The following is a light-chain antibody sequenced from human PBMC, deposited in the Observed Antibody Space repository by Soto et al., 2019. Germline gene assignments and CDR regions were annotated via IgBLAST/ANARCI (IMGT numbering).Light chain of an antibody. CDR1: SSDVGYYNY. J-gene: IGLJ2*01. CDR3: SSYTSSTTPAV. CDR2: EVS. Sequence: QSALTQPASVSGSPGQSITISCTGTSSDVGYYNYVSWYQQHPGKAPKLMIYEVSNRPSGVSNRFSGSKSGNTASLTISGLQAEDEADYYCSSYTSSTTPAVFGGRTKLTVL. V-gene: IGLV2-14*01.